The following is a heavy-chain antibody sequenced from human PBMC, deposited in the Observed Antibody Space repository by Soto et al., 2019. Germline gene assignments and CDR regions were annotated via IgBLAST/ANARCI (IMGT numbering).Heavy chain of an antibody. Sequence: TSETLSLTCTVSGGSISSYYWSWIRQPPGKGLEWIGYIYYSGSTNYNPSLKSRVTISVDTSKNQFSLKLSSVTAADTAVYYCASTAHSSGWYSGGFDYWGHGTLVTVSS. CDR1: GGSISSYY. CDR2: IYYSGST. V-gene: IGHV4-59*01. D-gene: IGHD6-19*01. CDR3: ASTAHSSGWYSGGFDY. J-gene: IGHJ4*01.